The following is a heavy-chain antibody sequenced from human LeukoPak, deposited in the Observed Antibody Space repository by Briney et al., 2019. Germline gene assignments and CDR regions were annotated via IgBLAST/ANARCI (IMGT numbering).Heavy chain of an antibody. CDR2: INHSGST. CDR3: ALMVSYYGSGSEYFDY. V-gene: IGHV4-34*01. D-gene: IGHD3-10*01. CDR1: GGSFSGYY. Sequence: RTSETLSLTCAVYGGSFSGYYWSWIRQPPGKGLEWIGEINHSGSTNYNPSLKSRVTISVDTSKNQFSLKLSSVTAADTAVYYCALMVSYYGSGSEYFDYWGQGTLVTVSS. J-gene: IGHJ4*02.